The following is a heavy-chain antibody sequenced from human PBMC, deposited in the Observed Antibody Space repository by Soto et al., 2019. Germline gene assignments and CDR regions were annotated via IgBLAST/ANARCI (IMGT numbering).Heavy chain of an antibody. Sequence: GGSLRLSCAASGFTFSSYSMNWVRQAPGKGLEWVSSISSSSSYIYYADSVKGPFTISRDNAKKSLYRQMNSLRAEDTAVYYWASIPYYDILTGYIDAFDIWGQGTMVTVSS. D-gene: IGHD3-9*01. CDR3: ASIPYYDILTGYIDAFDI. CDR2: ISSSSSYI. J-gene: IGHJ3*02. V-gene: IGHV3-21*01. CDR1: GFTFSSYS.